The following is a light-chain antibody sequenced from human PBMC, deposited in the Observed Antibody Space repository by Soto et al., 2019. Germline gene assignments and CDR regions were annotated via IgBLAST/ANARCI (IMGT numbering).Light chain of an antibody. V-gene: IGKV3-20*01. CDR3: QQYGSSSWT. J-gene: IGKJ1*01. Sequence: EIVLTQSPGTLSLSPGEGATLSCRASQSVSSSYLAWYQQKPGQAPRLLIYGTSSRATAIPDRFSGSGSGTDFTLNISRLEPEDFAVYYCQQYGSSSWTFGQGTKVEIK. CDR1: QSVSSSY. CDR2: GTS.